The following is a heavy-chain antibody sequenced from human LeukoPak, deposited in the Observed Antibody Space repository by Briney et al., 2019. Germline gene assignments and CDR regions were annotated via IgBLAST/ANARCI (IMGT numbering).Heavy chain of an antibody. CDR2: ISSSSSYI. V-gene: IGHV3-21*01. Sequence: GGSLRLSCVASGFTFSSYSMNWVRQAPGKGLEWVSSISSSSSYIYYADSVKGRFTISRDNAKNSLYLQMNSLRAEDTAVYYCARFNWNAEGIYWGQGTLVTVSS. J-gene: IGHJ4*02. CDR3: ARFNWNAEGIY. CDR1: GFTFSSYS. D-gene: IGHD1-1*01.